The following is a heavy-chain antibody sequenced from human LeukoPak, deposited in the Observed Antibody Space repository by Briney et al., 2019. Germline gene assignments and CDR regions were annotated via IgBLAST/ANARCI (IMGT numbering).Heavy chain of an antibody. D-gene: IGHD2-8*01. Sequence: GESLKISCKGSGYSFTSYWIGWVRQMPGKGLEWMGIIYPDDSDTGYSPSFQGQVTLSADKSISTAYLQWSSLKASDTAMYYWAREWSSQAYWDFWGQGTLATVSA. CDR2: IYPDDSDT. J-gene: IGHJ4*02. V-gene: IGHV5-51*01. CDR3: AREWSSQAYWDF. CDR1: GYSFTSYW.